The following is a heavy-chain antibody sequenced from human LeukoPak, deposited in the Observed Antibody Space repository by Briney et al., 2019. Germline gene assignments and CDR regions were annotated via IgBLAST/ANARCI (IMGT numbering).Heavy chain of an antibody. Sequence: PGGSLRLSCAASGFTFSSYWVHWVRQAPGKGLEWVSRINSDDTSTSYADSVKGRFTISRDNAKNTLYLQMNSLRAEDTAVYSCARGHDIVGVLVGSWGQGTLVTVSS. D-gene: IGHD1-26*01. CDR3: ARGHDIVGVLVGS. J-gene: IGHJ4*02. CDR2: INSDDTST. V-gene: IGHV3-74*01. CDR1: GFTFSSYW.